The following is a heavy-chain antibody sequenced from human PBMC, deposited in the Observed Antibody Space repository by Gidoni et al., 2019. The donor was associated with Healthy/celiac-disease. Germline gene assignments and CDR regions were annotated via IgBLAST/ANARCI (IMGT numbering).Heavy chain of an antibody. J-gene: IGHJ6*03. CDR2: ISGSGGST. CDR3: AKGTVTTWSYYYYMDV. Sequence: EVQLVESGGGSVQPGGSLRLSCAAPGFTFGSHAMSWFRQAPGKGLECVSAISGSGGSTYYADSVKGRFTISRDNSKNTLYLQMNSLRAEDTAVYYCAKGTVTTWSYYYYMDVWGKGTTGHRLL. CDR1: GFTFGSHA. D-gene: IGHD4-4*01. V-gene: IGHV3-23*04.